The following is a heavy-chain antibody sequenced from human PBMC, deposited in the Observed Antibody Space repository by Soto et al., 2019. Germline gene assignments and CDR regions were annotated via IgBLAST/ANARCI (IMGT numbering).Heavy chain of an antibody. CDR3: TRSSRMYYDVCSCYYGMDV. J-gene: IGHJ6*02. CDR2: IRRKANSYAT. V-gene: IGHV3-73*02. Sequence: EVQLVESGGGLVQPGVSLTLSCAASGFTFSGSAMHWVRQASGNGLEWVGRIRRKANSYATAYAASVDGRFTITRVDSKNTAYLQVNSLKTEDRAVYYCTRSSRMYYDVCSCYYGMDVWGQGTMVTV. D-gene: IGHD3-3*01. CDR1: GFTFSGSA.